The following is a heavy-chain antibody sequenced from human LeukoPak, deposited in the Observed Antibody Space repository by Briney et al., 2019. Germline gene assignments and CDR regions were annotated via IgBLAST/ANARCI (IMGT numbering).Heavy chain of an antibody. V-gene: IGHV3-30*02. J-gene: IGHJ4*02. D-gene: IGHD5-12*01. Sequence: GGSLRLSCAASGFTFSSYGMHWVRQAPGKGLEWVAFIRYDGSNKYYADSVKGRFTISRDNSKNTLYLQMNSLRAEDTAVYYCAKDLDIVATIGGNFDYWGQGTLVTVSS. CDR2: IRYDGSNK. CDR1: GFTFSSYG. CDR3: AKDLDIVATIGGNFDY.